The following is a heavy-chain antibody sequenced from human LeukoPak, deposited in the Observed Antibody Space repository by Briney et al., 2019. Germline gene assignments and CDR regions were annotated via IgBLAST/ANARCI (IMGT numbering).Heavy chain of an antibody. J-gene: IGHJ4*02. CDR2: IYYSGST. CDR1: GGSISSSSYY. CDR3: ARDWEVTDYFDY. V-gene: IGHV4-39*07. Sequence: SETLSLTCTVSGGSISSSSYYWGWIRQPPGKGLEWIGSIYYSGSTYYNPSLKSRVTISVDRSKNQFSLRLSSVTAADTAVYYCARDWEVTDYFDYWGQGTLVTVSS. D-gene: IGHD1-26*01.